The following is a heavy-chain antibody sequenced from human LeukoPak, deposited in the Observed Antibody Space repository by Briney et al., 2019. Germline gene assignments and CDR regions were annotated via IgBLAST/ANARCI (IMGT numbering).Heavy chain of an antibody. J-gene: IGHJ5*02. Sequence: ASVKVSCKASGYTFRSYGISWVRQAPGQGLEWMGIINPSGGSTSYAQKFQGRVTMTRDMSTSTVYMELSSLRSEDTAVYYCARDRVIGVTTVWFDPWGQGTLVTVSS. D-gene: IGHD4-17*01. CDR3: ARDRVIGVTTVWFDP. CDR1: GYTFRSYG. V-gene: IGHV1-46*01. CDR2: INPSGGST.